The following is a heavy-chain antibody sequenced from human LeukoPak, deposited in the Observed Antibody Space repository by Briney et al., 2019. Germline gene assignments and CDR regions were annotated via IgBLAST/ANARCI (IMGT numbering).Heavy chain of an antibody. V-gene: IGHV1-2*02. CDR2: INPNSGGT. CDR1: GYTFTGYY. CDR3: ARNIVVVPAAIRGGYYYYYMDV. D-gene: IGHD2-2*02. J-gene: IGHJ6*03. Sequence: ASVKVSCKASGYTFTGYYMRWVRQAPGQGLEWMGWINPNSGGTNYAQKFQGRVTMTRDTSISTAYMELSRLRSDDTAVYYCARNIVVVPAAIRGGYYYYYMDVWGKGTTVTVSS.